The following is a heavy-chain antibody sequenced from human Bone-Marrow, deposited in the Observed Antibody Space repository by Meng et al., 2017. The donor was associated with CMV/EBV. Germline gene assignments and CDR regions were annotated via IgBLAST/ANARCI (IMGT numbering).Heavy chain of an antibody. Sequence: GESLKISCAASGFTFSSYSMNWVRQAPGKGLEWVSSISSSSSYIYYADSVKGRFTISRDNAKNSLYLQMNSLRAEDTAVYYCAREASLPAAIIGAFDIWGQGTMVTFSS. CDR3: AREASLPAAIIGAFDI. D-gene: IGHD2-2*02. CDR1: GFTFSSYS. V-gene: IGHV3-21*01. J-gene: IGHJ3*02. CDR2: ISSSSSYI.